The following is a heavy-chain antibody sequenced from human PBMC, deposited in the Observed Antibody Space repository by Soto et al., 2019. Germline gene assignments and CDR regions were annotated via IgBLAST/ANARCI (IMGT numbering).Heavy chain of an antibody. D-gene: IGHD1-20*01. CDR3: ARVRDDITSYYFDY. Sequence: PSETLSLTCTVSGGSISRYYWSWIRQPPGKGLEWIGYIYYSGSTNYNPSLKSRVTISLDTSKNQFSLKLSSVTAADTAVYYCARVRDDITSYYFDYWGQGTPVTVSS. CDR2: IYYSGST. CDR1: GGSISRYY. J-gene: IGHJ4*02. V-gene: IGHV4-59*01.